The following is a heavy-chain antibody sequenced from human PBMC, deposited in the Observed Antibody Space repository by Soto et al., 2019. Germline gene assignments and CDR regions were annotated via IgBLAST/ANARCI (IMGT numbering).Heavy chain of an antibody. D-gene: IGHD6-19*01. CDR3: ARAPNSSGWYNWFDP. V-gene: IGHV4-34*01. Sequence: PSETLSLTCAVYGGSFSGYYWSWIRQPPGKGLEWIGEINHSGSTNYNPSLKSRVTIPVDTSKNQFSLKLSSVTAADTAVYYCARAPNSSGWYNWFDPWGQGTLVTVSS. CDR2: INHSGST. J-gene: IGHJ5*02. CDR1: GGSFSGYY.